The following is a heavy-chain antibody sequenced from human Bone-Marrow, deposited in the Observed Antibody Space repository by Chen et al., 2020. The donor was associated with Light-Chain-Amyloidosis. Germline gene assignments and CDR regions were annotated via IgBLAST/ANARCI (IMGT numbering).Heavy chain of an antibody. Sequence: EVQVAETGGGLFQPGVSLRLSCIASGFFVNASYFSWVRQAPGKGLEWVSVLYNTGTIYYADSVRGRFTISGDRSKNMVHLQINSLRVEDTATYYCASWLQNAFELWGQGTPVTVSS. CDR1: GFFVNASY. D-gene: IGHD5-12*01. V-gene: IGHV3-53*02. CDR2: LYNTGTI. CDR3: ASWLQNAFEL. J-gene: IGHJ4*02.